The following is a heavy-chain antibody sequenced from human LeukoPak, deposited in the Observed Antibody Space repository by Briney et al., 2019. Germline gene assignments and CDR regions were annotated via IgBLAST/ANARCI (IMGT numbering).Heavy chain of an antibody. V-gene: IGHV1-2*02. J-gene: IGHJ3*02. CDR1: GYTFTVYY. D-gene: IGHD2-2*02. CDR3: ASGGHTALNYAFDI. CDR2: INPNSGGT. Sequence: ASVTVSCKASGYTFTVYYMHWVRQAPGQGLEWLGWINPNSGGTNYAQKFQGRVTMTRDTSISTAYMELSRLRSDDTAVYYCASGGHTALNYAFDIWGQGTMVTVSS.